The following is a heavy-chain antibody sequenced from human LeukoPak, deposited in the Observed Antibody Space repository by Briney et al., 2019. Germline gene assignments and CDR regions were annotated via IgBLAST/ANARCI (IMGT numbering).Heavy chain of an antibody. D-gene: IGHD6-19*01. V-gene: IGHV3-7*03. CDR1: GFTFSSYW. CDR2: IKQDGTEK. J-gene: IGHJ4*02. CDR3: ARGGSGWFGRTDY. Sequence: GGSLRLSCAASGFTFSSYWMSWVRQAPGKGLEWVANIKQDGTEKYYGDSVKGRFTISRDNAKNSLYLQMNNLRADDTALYYCARGGSGWFGRTDYWGQGTLVTVSS.